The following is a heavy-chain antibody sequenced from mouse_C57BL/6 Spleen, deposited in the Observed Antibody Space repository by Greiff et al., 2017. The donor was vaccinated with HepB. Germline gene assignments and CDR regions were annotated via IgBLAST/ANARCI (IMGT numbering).Heavy chain of an antibody. D-gene: IGHD2-5*01. Sequence: VQLQQSGPVLVKPGASVKMSCKASGYTFTDYYMNWVKQSHGKSLEWIGVINPYNGGTSYNQKFKGKATLTVDKSSSTAYMELNSLTSEDSAVYYCARDYSNYGGYFDYWGQGTTLTVSS. CDR3: ARDYSNYGGYFDY. J-gene: IGHJ2*01. V-gene: IGHV1-19*01. CDR1: GYTFTDYY. CDR2: INPYNGGT.